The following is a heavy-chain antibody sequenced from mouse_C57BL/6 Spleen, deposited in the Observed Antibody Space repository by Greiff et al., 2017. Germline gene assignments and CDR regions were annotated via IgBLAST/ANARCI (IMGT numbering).Heavy chain of an antibody. CDR3: ARNGDYGSSLGAY. V-gene: IGHV2-2*01. CDR1: GFSLTSYG. D-gene: IGHD1-1*01. CDR2: IWSGGST. Sequence: VQVVESGPGLVQPSQSLSITCTVSGFSLTSYGVHWVRQSPGKGLEWLGVIWSGGSTDYNAAFISRLSISKDNSKSQVFFKMNSLQADDTAIYYCARNGDYGSSLGAYWGQGTLVTVSA. J-gene: IGHJ3*01.